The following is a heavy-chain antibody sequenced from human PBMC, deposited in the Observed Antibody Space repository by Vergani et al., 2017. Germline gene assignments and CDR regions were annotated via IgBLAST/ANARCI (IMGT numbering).Heavy chain of an antibody. V-gene: IGHV1-2*02. CDR3: ARADTAPTDY. D-gene: IGHD5-18*01. J-gene: IGHJ4*02. CDR2: INPNSGGT. Sequence: QVQLVQSGAAVKKPGASVKVSCKASGYTFTGYYMHWVRQAPGQGLEWMGWINPNSGGTNYAQKVKGRVTMTRDTSISTAYMELSKLRSDDPAVYYCARADTAPTDYWGQGTLVTVSS. CDR1: GYTFTGYY.